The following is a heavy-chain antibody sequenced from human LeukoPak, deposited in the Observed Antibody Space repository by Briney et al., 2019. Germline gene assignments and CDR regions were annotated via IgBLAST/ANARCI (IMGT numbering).Heavy chain of an antibody. V-gene: IGHV3-23*01. CDR2: ISGSGGST. Sequence: GGSLRLSCAASGFTFSSYGMSWVRQAPGKGLEWVSAISGSGGSTYYADSVKGRFTISRDNSKNTLYLQMNSLRAEDTAVYYCAKVYYGSGSAYYFDYWGQGTLVTVSS. CDR3: AKVYYGSGSAYYFDY. CDR1: GFTFSSYG. D-gene: IGHD3-10*01. J-gene: IGHJ4*02.